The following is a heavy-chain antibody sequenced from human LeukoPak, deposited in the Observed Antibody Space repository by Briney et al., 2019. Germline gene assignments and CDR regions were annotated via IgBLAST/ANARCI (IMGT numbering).Heavy chain of an antibody. V-gene: IGHV1-2*02. CDR2: INPNSGGT. J-gene: IGHJ4*02. Sequence: GASVKVSCKASGYTFTGYYMHWVRQAPGQGLEGRGWINPNSGGTNYAQKFQGRVTMTRDTSISTAYMELSRLRSDDTAVYYCAREYSSSWSYYFDYWGQGTLVTVSS. D-gene: IGHD6-13*01. CDR1: GYTFTGYY. CDR3: AREYSSSWSYYFDY.